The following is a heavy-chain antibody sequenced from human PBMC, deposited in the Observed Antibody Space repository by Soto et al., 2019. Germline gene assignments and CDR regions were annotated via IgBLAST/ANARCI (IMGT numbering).Heavy chain of an antibody. CDR1: GYTFTSYD. D-gene: IGHD2-2*01. Sequence: ASVKVSCKASGYTFTSYDINWVLQATGQGLEWMGWMNPNSGNTGYAQKFQGRVTMTRNTSISTAYMELSSLRSEDTAVYYCARGCRGDIVAVPAAPPDAFDIWGQGTMVTVSS. V-gene: IGHV1-8*01. CDR2: MNPNSGNT. CDR3: ARGCRGDIVAVPAAPPDAFDI. J-gene: IGHJ3*02.